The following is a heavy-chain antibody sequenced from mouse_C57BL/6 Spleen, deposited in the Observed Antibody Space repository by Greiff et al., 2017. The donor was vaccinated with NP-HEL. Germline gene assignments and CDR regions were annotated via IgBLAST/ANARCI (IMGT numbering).Heavy chain of an antibody. Sequence: VQLQQSGAELVKPGASVKMSCKASGYTFTSYWITWVKQRPGQGLEWIGDIYPGSGSTNYNEKFKSKATLTVDTSSSTAYMQLSSLTSEDSAVYYCARGTTVARYFDVWGTGTTVTVSS. CDR2: IYPGSGST. CDR3: ARGTTVARYFDV. CDR1: GYTFTSYW. D-gene: IGHD1-1*01. V-gene: IGHV1-55*01. J-gene: IGHJ1*03.